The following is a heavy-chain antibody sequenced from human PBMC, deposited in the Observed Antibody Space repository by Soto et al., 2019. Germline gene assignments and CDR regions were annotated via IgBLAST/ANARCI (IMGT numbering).Heavy chain of an antibody. Sequence: QVQLQESGPGLVKPSETLSLTCTVSGGSVSSGSYYWSWIRQPPGKGLEWIAYIYYSGSTNYNPSPKSRVTISVDTSKSQFSLKLSSVTAADTAVYYCAIVSGSLGWFDPWGQGTLVTVSS. CDR2: IYYSGST. J-gene: IGHJ5*02. D-gene: IGHD6-13*01. V-gene: IGHV4-61*01. CDR3: AIVSGSLGWFDP. CDR1: GGSVSSGSYY.